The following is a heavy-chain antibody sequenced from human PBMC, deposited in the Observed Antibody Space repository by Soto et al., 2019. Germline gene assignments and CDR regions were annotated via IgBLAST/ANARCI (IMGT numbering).Heavy chain of an antibody. D-gene: IGHD4-17*01. Sequence: QVQLQESGPGLVKPSQTLSLTCTVSGGSISSGGYYWSWIRQHPGKGLEWIGYIYYSGSTYYNPSLKXXVXIXVDTSKNQFSLKLSSVTAADTAVYYCARGTVTTWIHWGQGTTVTVSS. CDR2: IYYSGST. J-gene: IGHJ6*02. V-gene: IGHV4-31*01. CDR3: ARGTVTTWIH. CDR1: GGSISSGGYY.